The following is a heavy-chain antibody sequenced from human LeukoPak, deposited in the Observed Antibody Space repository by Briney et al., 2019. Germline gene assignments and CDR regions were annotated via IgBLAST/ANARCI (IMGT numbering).Heavy chain of an antibody. V-gene: IGHV3-23*01. CDR3: AKGNYYYYMDV. CDR2: IGGSGGDT. CDR1: GFTFNNYA. Sequence: GGSLRLSCAASGFTFNNYAMTWVRQAPGKGLEWVSAIGGSGGDTYYIGSVKGRFTISRDNSKSTLYLQMNSLRAEDTAVYYCAKGNYYYYMDVWDKGTTVTVSS. J-gene: IGHJ6*03.